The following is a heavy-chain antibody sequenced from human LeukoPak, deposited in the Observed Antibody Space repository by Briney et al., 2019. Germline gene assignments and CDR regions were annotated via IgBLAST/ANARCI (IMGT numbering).Heavy chain of an antibody. CDR2: IFSGGST. Sequence: GGSLRLSCAASGFSVSTNYMSWVRQAPGKGLEWVSVIFSGGSTYYADSVKGRFTISRDNSKNTLYLQMNSLRAEDTAVYYCARAHSYYYYYYGMDVWGQGTTVTVSS. V-gene: IGHV3-53*01. CDR1: GFSVSTNY. J-gene: IGHJ6*02. CDR3: ARAHSYYYYYYGMDV.